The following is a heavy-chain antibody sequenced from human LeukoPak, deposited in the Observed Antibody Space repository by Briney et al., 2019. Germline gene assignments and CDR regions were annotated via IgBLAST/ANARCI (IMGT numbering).Heavy chain of an antibody. CDR1: GFTFGDYP. CDR3: TRDLSAYCSSTSCYNWFDP. V-gene: IGHV3-49*02. D-gene: IGHD2-2*01. CDR2: FRSKAYGGTT. J-gene: IGHJ5*02. Sequence: PGGSLRLSCTASGFTFGDYPMSWVRHAPGRGRVGVGFFRSKAYGGTTEYAASVKGRFTISRDDSKSIAYLQMNSLKTEDTAVYYCTRDLSAYCSSTSCYNWFDPWGQGTLVTVSS.